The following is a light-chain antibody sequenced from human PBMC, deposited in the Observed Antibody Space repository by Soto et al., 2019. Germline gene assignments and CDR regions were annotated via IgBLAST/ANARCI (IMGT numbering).Light chain of an antibody. CDR3: QRSGESPPT. Sequence: EIVLTQSPGTLSLSPGERATLSCRASQSVRNTYVAWYQQRPGQAPSLLVSCESSRATSIPDRYSGSGSGTDFTLTINRLEPEDVTVSSCQRSGESPPTFGGGAKVEIK. J-gene: IGKJ4*01. CDR2: CES. V-gene: IGKV3-20*01. CDR1: QSVRNTY.